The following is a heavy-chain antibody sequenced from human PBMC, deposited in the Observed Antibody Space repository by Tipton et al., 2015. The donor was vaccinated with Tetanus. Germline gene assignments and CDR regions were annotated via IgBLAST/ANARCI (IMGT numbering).Heavy chain of an antibody. CDR2: INHSGST. J-gene: IGHJ4*02. CDR1: GGSSSGYY. V-gene: IGHV4-34*01. D-gene: IGHD3-16*01. Sequence: TLSLTCTVYGGSSSGYYWNWIRQPPGKGLEWIGEINHSGSTNYNPSLKSRVTISVDTSKNQFSLKLSPVTAADTAVYYCARDSRVLGPWFYWGQGTLVTVSS. CDR3: ARDSRVLGPWFY.